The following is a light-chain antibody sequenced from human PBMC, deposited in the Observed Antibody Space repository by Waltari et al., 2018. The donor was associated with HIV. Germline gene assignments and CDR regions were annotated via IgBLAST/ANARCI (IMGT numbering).Light chain of an antibody. CDR3: QQSYNMHT. CDR2: GAS. CDR1: QYINDY. V-gene: IGKV1-39*01. Sequence: DIQMTQSPSSLSASVGDRVTITCRASQYINDYLNWYQQKPQKAPKLLIYGASRLERGVPSRFSGSGSGTDFALTISNLQPEDFATYYCQQSYNMHTFGQGTKVDVK. J-gene: IGKJ2*01.